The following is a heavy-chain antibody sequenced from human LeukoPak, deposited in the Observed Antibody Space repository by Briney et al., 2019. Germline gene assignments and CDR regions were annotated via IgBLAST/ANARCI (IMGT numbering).Heavy chain of an antibody. J-gene: IGHJ6*04. Sequence: GGSLRLSCEASGFTFSAYRMNWVRQVPGKGLEWVSSISSSTTYIYYIDSVQGRFTISRDNAKNSLYLQINSLRAEDTAVYYCARDSKLYCSSTSCYMDVWGKGTTVTVSS. CDR2: ISSSTTYI. CDR1: GFTFSAYR. CDR3: ARDSKLYCSSTSCYMDV. V-gene: IGHV3-21*01. D-gene: IGHD2-2*01.